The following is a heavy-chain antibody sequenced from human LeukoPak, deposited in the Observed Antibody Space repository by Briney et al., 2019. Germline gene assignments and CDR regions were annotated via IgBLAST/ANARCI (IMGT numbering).Heavy chain of an antibody. CDR2: ISAYNGNT. D-gene: IGHD6-19*01. J-gene: IGHJ3*02. Sequence: VKVSCKASGYTFTSYGISWVRQAPGQGLEWMGWISAYNGNTNYAQKVQGRVTMTTDTSTSTAYMELRSLRSDDTAVYYCARGLQENLAWLTAFSAFDIWGQGTMVTVSS. V-gene: IGHV1-18*01. CDR3: ARGLQENLAWLTAFSAFDI. CDR1: GYTFTSYG.